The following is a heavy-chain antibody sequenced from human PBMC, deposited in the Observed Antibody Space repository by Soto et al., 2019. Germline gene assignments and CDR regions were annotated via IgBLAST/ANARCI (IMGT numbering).Heavy chain of an antibody. CDR3: ARGYGRNYDY. V-gene: IGHV4-39*01. CDR2: IKYSGTT. D-gene: IGHD5-18*01. J-gene: IGHJ4*02. Sequence: PSETLSLTCTGSGGSISSSRCHWGWIRQPPGKGLEWIASIKYSGTTFYNPSLKSRVTLSVDTSKNQFALKLSSVTAAETAVYYCARGYGRNYDYWGQGTLVTVSS. CDR1: GGSISSSRCH.